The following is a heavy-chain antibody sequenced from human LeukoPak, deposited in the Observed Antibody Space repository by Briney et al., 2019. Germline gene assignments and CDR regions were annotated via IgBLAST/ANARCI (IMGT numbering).Heavy chain of an antibody. Sequence: SETLSLTCTVSGGSISSYYRSWIRQPPGKGLEWIGYIYYSGSTNYNPSLKSRVTISVDTSKNQFSLKLSSVTAADTAVYYCARGTAEFWSGYYTVDYWGQGTLVTVSS. V-gene: IGHV4-59*01. CDR2: IYYSGST. J-gene: IGHJ4*02. D-gene: IGHD3-3*01. CDR1: GGSISSYY. CDR3: ARGTAEFWSGYYTVDY.